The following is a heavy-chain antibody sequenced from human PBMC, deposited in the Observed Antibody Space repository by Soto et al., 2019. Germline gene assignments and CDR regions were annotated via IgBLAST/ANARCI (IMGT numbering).Heavy chain of an antibody. CDR3: PKHDWFQLVSWFDP. V-gene: IGHV3-23*01. CDR1: GFSFSTYA. D-gene: IGHD1-1*01. Sequence: EVQLLESGGGLVQPGGSLRLSCAVSGFSFSTYAMSWVRQAPGKGLEWVSGISAGGGNTYYADSVRGRLTISRDNSKDKMFLQIPSLRYEDTAFYYCPKHDWFQLVSWFDPWGQGTLVTVSS. J-gene: IGHJ5*02. CDR2: ISAGGGNT.